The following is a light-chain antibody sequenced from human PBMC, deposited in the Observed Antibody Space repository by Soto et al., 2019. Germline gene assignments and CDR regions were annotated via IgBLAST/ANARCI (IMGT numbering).Light chain of an antibody. Sequence: QSALTQPASVSGSPGQSITISCTGTSSDVGNCNCVSWYQQHPGKAPKLLISDVTTRPSGVSNRFSGSKSGNTASLTISGLQAEDEADYYCSSYSTSATRVFGTGTKVTVL. CDR1: SSDVGNCNC. CDR2: DVT. V-gene: IGLV2-14*03. CDR3: SSYSTSATRV. J-gene: IGLJ1*01.